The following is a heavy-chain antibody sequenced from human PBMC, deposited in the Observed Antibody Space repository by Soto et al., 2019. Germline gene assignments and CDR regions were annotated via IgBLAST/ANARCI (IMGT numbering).Heavy chain of an antibody. CDR1: GFSFSAFS. CDR3: AREGGRHCSPTRCYNAFDI. D-gene: IGHD2-2*02. Sequence: TGGSLRLSCASSGFSFSAFSMNWVRQAPGKGLEWVSYISSTSSTIYYGDSVKGRFTISRDNAKNSLYLQMNSLRDEGTAVYYCAREGGRHCSPTRCYNAFDIWGQGTMVTVSS. V-gene: IGHV3-48*02. CDR2: ISSTSSTI. J-gene: IGHJ3*02.